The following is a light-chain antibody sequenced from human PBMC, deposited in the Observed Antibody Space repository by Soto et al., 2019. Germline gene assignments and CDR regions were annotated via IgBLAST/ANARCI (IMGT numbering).Light chain of an antibody. CDR3: QQYNHWPPLT. Sequence: EIVMTQSPATLSVSPGERATLSCRASQSVGRNLAWYQQKPGQAPRLLIHGASTRATGIPARFSGSGSGTEFTLTISSRQSEDFAIYSCQQYNHWPPLTFGGGTKVEIK. CDR1: QSVGRN. J-gene: IGKJ4*01. CDR2: GAS. V-gene: IGKV3-15*01.